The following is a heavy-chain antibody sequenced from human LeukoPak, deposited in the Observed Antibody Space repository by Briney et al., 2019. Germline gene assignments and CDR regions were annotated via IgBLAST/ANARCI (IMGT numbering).Heavy chain of an antibody. CDR3: VRDVDYYASVSYLGFLDY. J-gene: IGHJ4*02. D-gene: IGHD3-10*01. CDR2: IGGDGFSA. Sequence: PGGSLRLSCSASGFAFTGHAMHWVRQAPGKGLEYVAGIGGDGFSAFYADSMSDRVTISRDNSKSTVHLQMTSLRGEDTAVYYCVRDVDYYASVSYLGFLDYWGWGTLVSVSS. V-gene: IGHV3-64D*06. CDR1: GFAFTGHA.